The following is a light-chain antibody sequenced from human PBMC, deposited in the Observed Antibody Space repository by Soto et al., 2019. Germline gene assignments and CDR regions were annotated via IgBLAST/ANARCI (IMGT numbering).Light chain of an antibody. CDR2: AAS. V-gene: IGKV3-15*01. CDR3: QQYNNWPPWT. Sequence: EIVMTQSPATLSVSPGERATLSCRASQSVSSKLAWYQQKPGQAPRLLIYAASTRATGIPARFSGSGSGTEFTLTISSLQSEDFAFYYCQQYNNWPPWTFGQGTKVEIK. J-gene: IGKJ1*01. CDR1: QSVSSK.